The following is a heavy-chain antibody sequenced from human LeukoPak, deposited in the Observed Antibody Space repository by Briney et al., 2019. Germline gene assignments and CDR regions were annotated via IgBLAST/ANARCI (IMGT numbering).Heavy chain of an antibody. V-gene: IGHV3-7*01. CDR1: GFTFSSYW. Sequence: GGSLRLSCAASGFTFSSYWMSWVRQAPGKGLEWVANIKQDGSEKYYVDSVKGRFTISRDNAKNSLYLQMNSLRAEDTAVYYCARGGWELLFKYYYYGMDVRGQGTTVTVSS. J-gene: IGHJ6*02. CDR3: ARGGWELLFKYYYYGMDV. CDR2: IKQDGSEK. D-gene: IGHD1-26*01.